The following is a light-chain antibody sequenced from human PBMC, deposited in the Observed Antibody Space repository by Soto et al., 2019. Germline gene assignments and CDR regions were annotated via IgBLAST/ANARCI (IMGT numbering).Light chain of an antibody. CDR1: SGHSSYA. Sequence: QLVLTQWPSASASLGASVKLTCTLSSGHSSYAIAWHQQQPEKGPRFLMRLNSDGSHNKGYGIPDRFSGSNSGAERYLTISNLQSEDEADYYCQTWGTDVSVFGGGTQLTVL. CDR3: QTWGTDVSV. V-gene: IGLV4-69*01. J-gene: IGLJ7*01. CDR2: LNSDGSH.